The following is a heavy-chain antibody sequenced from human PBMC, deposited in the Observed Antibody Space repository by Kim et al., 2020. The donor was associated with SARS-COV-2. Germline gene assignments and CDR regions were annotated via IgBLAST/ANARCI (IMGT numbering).Heavy chain of an antibody. J-gene: IGHJ4*02. CDR3: AKDAVVPAAIAFDY. D-gene: IGHD2-2*01. V-gene: IGHV3-23*01. Sequence: ADSVKGRFTISSDNSKNTLYLQMNSLRAADTAVYYCAKDAVVPAAIAFDYWGQGTLVTVSS.